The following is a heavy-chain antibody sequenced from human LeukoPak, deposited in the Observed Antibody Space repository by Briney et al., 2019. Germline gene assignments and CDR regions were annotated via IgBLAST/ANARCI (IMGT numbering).Heavy chain of an antibody. Sequence: GASVKVSCKASGYTFSSYDINWVRQATGQGLEWMGWMNPNSGNTAYAQKFQGRVTMSRDTSISTAYMELSSLRSEDTAVYYCARDRVSGRTTVTAYNWFDPWGQGTLVTVSS. V-gene: IGHV1-8*02. D-gene: IGHD4-11*01. CDR2: MNPNSGNT. J-gene: IGHJ5*02. CDR3: ARDRVSGRTTVTAYNWFDP. CDR1: GYTFSSYD.